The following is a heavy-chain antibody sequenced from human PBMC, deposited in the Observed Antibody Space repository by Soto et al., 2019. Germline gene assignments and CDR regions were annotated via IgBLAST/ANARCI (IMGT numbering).Heavy chain of an antibody. Sequence: ASVKVSCKASGYTLTSYAMHLVRQAPGQRLEWMGWINAGNGNTKYSQKFQGRVTITRDTSASTAYMELSSLRSEDTAVYYCARGLNGYLHYFDYWGQGALVTVSS. CDR3: ARGLNGYLHYFDY. V-gene: IGHV1-3*01. J-gene: IGHJ4*02. CDR1: GYTLTSYA. CDR2: INAGNGNT. D-gene: IGHD5-18*01.